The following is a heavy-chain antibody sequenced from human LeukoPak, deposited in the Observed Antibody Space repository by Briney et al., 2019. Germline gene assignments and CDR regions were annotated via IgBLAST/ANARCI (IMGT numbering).Heavy chain of an antibody. V-gene: IGHV3-7*01. J-gene: IGHJ4*02. CDR2: MKEDGSEE. CDR1: GFTFSDST. Sequence: PRGSLRLSCVVSGFTFSDSTMTWVRQAPGKGLEWVAKMKEDGSEEYYVDSVKGRFTISRDNARNSLYLQMNSLRADDTAVYYCATGGALRGYWVHWGQGTLVTVSS. D-gene: IGHD2-15*01. CDR3: ATGGALRGYWVH.